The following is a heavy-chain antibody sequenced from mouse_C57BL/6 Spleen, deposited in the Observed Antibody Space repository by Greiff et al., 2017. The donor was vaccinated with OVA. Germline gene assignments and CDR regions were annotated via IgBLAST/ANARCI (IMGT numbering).Heavy chain of an antibody. CDR3: ARQRRYGNSNYFDY. Sequence: EVMLVESGGDLVKPGGSLKLSCAASGFTFSSYGMSWVRQTPDKRLEWVATISSGGSYTYYPDSVKGRFTISRDNAKNTLYLQMSSLKSEDTAMYYCARQRRYGNSNYFDYWGQGTTLTVSS. CDR1: GFTFSSYG. V-gene: IGHV5-6*01. J-gene: IGHJ2*01. CDR2: ISSGGSYT. D-gene: IGHD2-10*02.